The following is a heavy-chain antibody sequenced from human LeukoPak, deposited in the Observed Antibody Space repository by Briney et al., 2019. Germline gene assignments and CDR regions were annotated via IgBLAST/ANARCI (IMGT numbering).Heavy chain of an antibody. CDR1: GFTFSSYE. CDR2: ISGSGGST. Sequence: PGGSLRLSCAASGFTFSSYEMNWVRQAPGKGLEWVSAISGSGGSTYYADSVEGRFTISRGNSKNTLYLQMNSLRAEDTAVYYCAKDADQDLYDSSGYYGFDYWGQGTLVTVSS. J-gene: IGHJ4*02. CDR3: AKDADQDLYDSSGYYGFDY. D-gene: IGHD3-22*01. V-gene: IGHV3-23*01.